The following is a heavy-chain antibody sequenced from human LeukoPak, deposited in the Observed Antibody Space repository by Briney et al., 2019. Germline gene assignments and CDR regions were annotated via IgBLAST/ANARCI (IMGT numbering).Heavy chain of an antibody. CDR3: ASYQLDYYDSSGYTYNWFDP. CDR2: INHSGST. CDR1: GGSFSGYY. V-gene: IGHV4-34*01. D-gene: IGHD3-22*01. J-gene: IGHJ5*02. Sequence: SETLSLTCAVYGGSFSGYYWSWIRQPPGKGLEWIGEINHSGSTNYNPSLKSRVTISVDTSKNQFSLKLSSVTAADTAVYYCASYQLDYYDSSGYTYNWFDPWGQGTLVTVSS.